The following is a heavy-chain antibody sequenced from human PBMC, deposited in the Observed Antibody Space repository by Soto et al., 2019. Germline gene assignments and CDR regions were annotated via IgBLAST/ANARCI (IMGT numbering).Heavy chain of an antibody. CDR1: GGSISSGGYY. Sequence: QVQLQESGPGLVKPSQTLSLTCTVSGGSISSGGYYWSWIRQHPGKGLEWIGYIYYIGSAYYNPSLKSRVTISVDTSTNQFSLKLSSVTAAETSVYYCVEVRGTVTHNWVQGTLVTVSS. CDR2: IYYIGSA. J-gene: IGHJ4*02. V-gene: IGHV4-31*02. CDR3: VEVRGTVTHN. D-gene: IGHD4-17*01.